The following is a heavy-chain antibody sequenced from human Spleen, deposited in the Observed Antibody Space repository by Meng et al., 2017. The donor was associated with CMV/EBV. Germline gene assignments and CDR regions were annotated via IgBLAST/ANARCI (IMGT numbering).Heavy chain of an antibody. CDR3: TRGQGRYGMDV. V-gene: IGHV3-21*01. Sequence: GESLKISCAGSGFTFNSYSTNWVRQAPGKGLEWVSSISSTKNHIYYADSFEGRFTISRDNANNSLSLQMSSLRAEDTAVYYCTRGQGRYGMDVWGQGTTVTVSS. CDR2: ISSTKNHI. J-gene: IGHJ6*02. CDR1: GFTFNSYS.